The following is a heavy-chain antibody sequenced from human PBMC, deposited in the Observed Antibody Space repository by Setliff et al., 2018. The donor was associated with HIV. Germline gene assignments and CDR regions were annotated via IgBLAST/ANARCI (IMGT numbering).Heavy chain of an antibody. CDR2: VNRDGSST. J-gene: IGHJ4*02. D-gene: IGHD3-22*01. Sequence: GGSLRLSCEASGFIFSSHAMSWVRQAPGKGLVWVSRVNRDGSSTTYADSVKDRFTISRDNAKNTLYLQMNSLRAEDTAVYYCARGGLDLGYDSSGYYYFDYWGQGTLVTAPQ. CDR3: ARGGLDLGYDSSGYYYFDY. CDR1: GFIFSSHA. V-gene: IGHV3-74*01.